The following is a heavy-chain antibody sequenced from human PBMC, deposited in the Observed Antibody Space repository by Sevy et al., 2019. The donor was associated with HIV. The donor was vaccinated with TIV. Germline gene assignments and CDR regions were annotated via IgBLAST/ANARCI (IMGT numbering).Heavy chain of an antibody. CDR2: ITSSGSTI. V-gene: IGHV3-11*01. D-gene: IGHD6-13*01. CDR1: RFTFSDYY. CDR3: ARGEAAGTHYGMDV. J-gene: IGHJ6*02. Sequence: GGSLRLSCAASRFTFSDYYMSWIRQAPGKGLEWVSYITSSGSTIYYADSVKGRFTISRDNAKNSLYLQMNSLRAEDTAVYYCARGEAAGTHYGMDVWGHGTTVTVSS.